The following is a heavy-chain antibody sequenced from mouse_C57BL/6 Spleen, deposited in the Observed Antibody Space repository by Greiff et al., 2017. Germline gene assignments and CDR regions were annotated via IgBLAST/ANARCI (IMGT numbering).Heavy chain of an antibody. CDR2: RSYDGSN. CDR3: ARVGYYGSRYFDV. D-gene: IGHD1-1*01. CDR1: GYSITSGYY. J-gene: IGHJ1*03. V-gene: IGHV3-6*01. Sequence: DVKLLESGPGLVKPSQSLSLTCSVTGYSITSGYYWNWIRQFPGNKLEWMGYRSYDGSNKYNPSLKNRISITRDTSKNQFFLKLNSVTTEDTATYYCARVGYYGSRYFDVWGTGTTVTVSS.